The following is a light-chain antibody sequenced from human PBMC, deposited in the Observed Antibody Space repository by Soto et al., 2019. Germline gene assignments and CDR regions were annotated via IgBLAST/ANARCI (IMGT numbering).Light chain of an antibody. CDR2: DAY. CDR3: QQYESYSPLT. J-gene: IGKJ4*01. Sequence: DIQMTQSPSILSASVGDRVTITCRASQSIRSWLAWYQQKPGKAPKLLIYDAYSLESGVPSRFRGRRSGTEFTLTNDGLQPEDFATYYCQQYESYSPLTFGGGTKVEIK. V-gene: IGKV1-5*01. CDR1: QSIRSW.